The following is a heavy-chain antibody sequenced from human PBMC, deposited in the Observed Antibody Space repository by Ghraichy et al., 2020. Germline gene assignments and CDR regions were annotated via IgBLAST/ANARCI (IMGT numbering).Heavy chain of an antibody. CDR1: GFTFSSYV. D-gene: IGHD3-10*01. Sequence: GGSLRLSCAASGFTFSSYVMSWVRQAPGKGLEWVSTISDSGGSTYYADFVKGRFTISRDNSKNTLYLQMNSLRADDTAVYFCAKLRLLWFGELPGRVDYWGQGTLVTVSS. CDR2: ISDSGGST. CDR3: AKLRLLWFGELPGRVDY. J-gene: IGHJ4*02. V-gene: IGHV3-23*01.